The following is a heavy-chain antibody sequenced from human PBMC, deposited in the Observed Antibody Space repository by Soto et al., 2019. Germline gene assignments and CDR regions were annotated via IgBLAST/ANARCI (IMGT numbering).Heavy chain of an antibody. CDR3: ARDNYYDILIGYRDYGMDV. D-gene: IGHD3-9*01. CDR1: GFTFISYC. Sequence: PGGSLRLSCAASGFTFISYCMNWVLQAPWKGLEWVSYISYSGSTIYYADSVRGRFTISRDNAKNSLYLQMNSLTDEDTAVYYCARDNYYDILIGYRDYGMDVWGQGTTVTVSS. V-gene: IGHV3-48*02. J-gene: IGHJ6*02. CDR2: ISYSGSTI.